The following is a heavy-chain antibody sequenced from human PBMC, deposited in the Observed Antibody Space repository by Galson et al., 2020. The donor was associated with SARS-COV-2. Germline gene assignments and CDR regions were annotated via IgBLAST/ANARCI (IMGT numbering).Heavy chain of an antibody. Sequence: SVKVSCKASGGTFSSYGINWVRQAPGEGLEWMGRIIPIFGPAYYAQKFQGRVTITADESTSTSYMELSSLRSEDTAVYYCARSQMAGATVLGFWGQGTLVTVSS. CDR3: ARSQMAGATVLGF. CDR1: GGTFSSYG. V-gene: IGHV1-69*13. D-gene: IGHD1-26*01. J-gene: IGHJ4*02. CDR2: IIPIFGPA.